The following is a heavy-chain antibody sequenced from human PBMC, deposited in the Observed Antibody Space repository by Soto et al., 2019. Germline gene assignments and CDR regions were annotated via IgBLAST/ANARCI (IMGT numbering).Heavy chain of an antibody. CDR3: AREVAGTGNWFDH. J-gene: IGHJ5*02. CDR2: ISAYNGNT. D-gene: IGHD6-19*01. Sequence: XSVKVSCQASVYSFTSYGISWVRQAPGQGLEWMGWISAYNGNTNYAQKLQGRVTMTTDTSTSTAYMELRSPRSDDTAVYYCAREVAGTGNWFDHWGQGTLVTVSS. CDR1: VYSFTSYG. V-gene: IGHV1-18*01.